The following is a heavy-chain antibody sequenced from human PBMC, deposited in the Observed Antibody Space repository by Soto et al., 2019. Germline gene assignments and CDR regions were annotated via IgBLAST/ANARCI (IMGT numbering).Heavy chain of an antibody. V-gene: IGHV4-4*02. J-gene: IGHJ6*02. CDR3: AKNSLYLQMNSLRDEDTAVYYCARDQAPGGFYYYYGMDV. CDR1: GGSISSSNW. Sequence: SETLSLTCAVSGGSISSSNWWSWVRQPPGKGLEWIGEIYHSGSTNYNPSLKSRVTISVDKSKNQFSLKLSSVKGRFTISRDNAKNSLYLQMNSLRDEDTAVYYCARDQAPGGFYYYYGMDVWGQGTTVTVSS. CDR2: IYHSGST. D-gene: IGHD3-10*01.